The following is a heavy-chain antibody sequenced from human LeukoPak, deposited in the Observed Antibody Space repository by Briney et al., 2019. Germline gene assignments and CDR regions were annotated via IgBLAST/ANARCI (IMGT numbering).Heavy chain of an antibody. V-gene: IGHV1-69*05. D-gene: IGHD3-10*01. CDR3: ARGGSGWFGALEFDY. J-gene: IGHJ4*02. Sequence: GASVKVSCKASGGTFSSYSISWVRQAPGQGLEWMGGIIPTFGTANYAQKFQGRVTITTDESTSTAYMELRSLTSDDTGVYFCARGGSGWFGALEFDYWGQGTLVTVSS. CDR1: GGTFSSYS. CDR2: IIPTFGTA.